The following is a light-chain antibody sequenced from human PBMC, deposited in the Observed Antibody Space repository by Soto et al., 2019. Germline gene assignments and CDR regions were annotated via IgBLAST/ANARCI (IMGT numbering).Light chain of an antibody. Sequence: QFALTQPPSASGSPGQSVTLSCTGTSSDIGGYNYVSWYQQHPGKAPKLMIYEVSMRPSGVPDRFSGSKSGNTAYLTVSGLQAEDEADYYCSSYAGSNNSYVFGTGTKVTVL. CDR3: SSYAGSNNSYV. CDR1: SSDIGGYNY. V-gene: IGLV2-8*01. J-gene: IGLJ1*01. CDR2: EVS.